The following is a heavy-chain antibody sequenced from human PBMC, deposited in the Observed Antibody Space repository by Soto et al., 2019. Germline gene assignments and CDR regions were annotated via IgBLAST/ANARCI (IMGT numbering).Heavy chain of an antibody. J-gene: IGHJ4*02. CDR1: GSTFNNFA. D-gene: IGHD1-26*01. CDR3: ARAIKRWEVNYYFDF. V-gene: IGHV1-69*06. CDR2: IVVDSNTA. Sequence: QVVLLQSGAEVKEPGSSVRVSCQVSGSTFNNFAFSWVRQAPGHGPEWMGGIVVDSNTAEYSQRFQDRVTITAETSTDTLYMELGSLTFEDTAVYYCARAIKRWEVNYYFDFRGQGTLVTLSS.